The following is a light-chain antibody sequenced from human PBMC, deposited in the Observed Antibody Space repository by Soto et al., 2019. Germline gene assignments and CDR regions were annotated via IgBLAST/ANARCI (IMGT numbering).Light chain of an antibody. Sequence: ENVLTQSPGPLSLSPGERATLSCRASQSVTNNFFAWYQQKPGQAPRLLISGISSRATGIPDRFSGSGSGTDFTLTISRLEPADFVVYYCQQYLTLPHTFGQGNKLEVK. J-gene: IGKJ2*01. V-gene: IGKV3-20*01. CDR1: QSVTNNF. CDR3: QQYLTLPHT. CDR2: GIS.